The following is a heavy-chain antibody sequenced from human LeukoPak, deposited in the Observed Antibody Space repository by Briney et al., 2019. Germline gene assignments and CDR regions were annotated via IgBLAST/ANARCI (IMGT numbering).Heavy chain of an antibody. CDR1: GFTFSSYW. Sequence: GGSLRLSCAASGFTFSSYWMHWVRQAAGKGLVWVSRINPDGTSTNYADSVKGRFTISRDNAKNTVDLQMNSLRGEDTAVYYCARDAGDCGGDCPRWFDPWGQGTLVTVSS. D-gene: IGHD2-21*02. CDR3: ARDAGDCGGDCPRWFDP. J-gene: IGHJ5*02. CDR2: INPDGTST. V-gene: IGHV3-74*01.